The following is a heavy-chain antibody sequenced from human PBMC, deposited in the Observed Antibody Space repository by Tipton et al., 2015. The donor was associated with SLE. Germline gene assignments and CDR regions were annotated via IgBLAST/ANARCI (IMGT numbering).Heavy chain of an antibody. D-gene: IGHD2-2*03. CDR1: GYSISSGYY. V-gene: IGHV4-38-2*02. CDR3: ASSLDMAYYFDY. CDR2: IYHSGST. Sequence: TLSLTCTVSGYSISSGYYWGWIRQPPGKGLEWIGSIYHSGSTYYNPSLKSRVTISADTSKNQFSLKLSSVTAADTAVYYCASSLDMAYYFDYWGQGTLVTVSS. J-gene: IGHJ4*02.